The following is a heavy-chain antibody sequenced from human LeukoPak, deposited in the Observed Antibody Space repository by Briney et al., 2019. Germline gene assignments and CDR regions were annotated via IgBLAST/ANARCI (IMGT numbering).Heavy chain of an antibody. CDR2: IYYSGST. J-gene: IGHJ4*02. D-gene: IGHD2-15*01. CDR3: ARQDIPPLDYFDY. Sequence: PSETLSLTCTVSGVSISSYYWSWIRQPPGKGLEWIGYIYYSGSTNYNPSLKSRVTISVDTSKNQFSLMLSSVTAADTAVYYCARQDIPPLDYFDYWGQGTLVTVSS. V-gene: IGHV4-59*08. CDR1: GVSISSYY.